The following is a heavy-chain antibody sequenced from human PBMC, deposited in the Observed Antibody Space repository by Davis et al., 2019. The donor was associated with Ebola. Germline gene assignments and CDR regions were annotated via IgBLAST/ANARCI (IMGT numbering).Heavy chain of an antibody. CDR1: GFTVRNNY. V-gene: IGHV3-53*01. CDR2: IYSGGTT. CDR3: AAHTYFYDSSCSDY. Sequence: GESLKISCAVSGFTVRNNYMSWVRQAPGKGLEWVSLIYSGGTTYYADSVKGRFAISRDNSKNTLYLQMDSLRAEDTAVYYCAAHTYFYDSSCSDYWGQGTLVTVSS. D-gene: IGHD3-22*01. J-gene: IGHJ4*02.